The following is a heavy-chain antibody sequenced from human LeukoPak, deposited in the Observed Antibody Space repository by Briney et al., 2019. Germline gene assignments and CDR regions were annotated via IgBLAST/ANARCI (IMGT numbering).Heavy chain of an antibody. Sequence: GGSLRLSCAASGFTLSTYWMHWVRQAPGKGLVWVSRINSDGSSTSFADSVKGRFTISRDNAKNTLYLQMNSLRAEDTAVYYCAAPAISGAYWGQGTLVTVSS. J-gene: IGHJ4*02. CDR1: GFTLSTYW. CDR2: INSDGSST. D-gene: IGHD2/OR15-2a*01. CDR3: AAPAISGAY. V-gene: IGHV3-74*01.